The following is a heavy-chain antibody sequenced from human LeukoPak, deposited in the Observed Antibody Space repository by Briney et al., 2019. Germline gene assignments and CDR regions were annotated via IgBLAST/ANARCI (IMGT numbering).Heavy chain of an antibody. CDR3: ARDRVEWTTRFLVQYYYMDV. CDR1: GFTFSTYW. Sequence: GGSLRLSCAASGFTFSTYWMHWVRQAPGKGLVWVSRINGDGTTTNYADSVKGRFTISRDNAKNTVYLQMNSLRAEDTAVYYCARDRVEWTTRFLVQYYYMDVWGKGTTVTVSS. D-gene: IGHD3-3*01. V-gene: IGHV3-74*01. J-gene: IGHJ6*03. CDR2: INGDGTTT.